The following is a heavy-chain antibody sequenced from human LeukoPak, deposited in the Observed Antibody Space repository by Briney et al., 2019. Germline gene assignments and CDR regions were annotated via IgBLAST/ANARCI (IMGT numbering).Heavy chain of an antibody. CDR3: ARDANSGSYYWIDY. D-gene: IGHD1-26*01. CDR1: GFTFSDYY. V-gene: IGHV3-11*04. Sequence: GGSLRLSCAASGFTFSDYYMSWIRQAPGKGLEWVSYISSSGSTIYYADSVKGRFTISRDNAKNSLYLQMNSLRAEDTAVYYCARDANSGSYYWIDYWGQGTLVTVSS. J-gene: IGHJ4*02. CDR2: ISSSGSTI.